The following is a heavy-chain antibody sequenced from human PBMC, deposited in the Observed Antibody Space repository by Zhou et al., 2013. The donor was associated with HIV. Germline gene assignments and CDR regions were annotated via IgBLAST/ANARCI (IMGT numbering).Heavy chain of an antibody. CDR1: GSSGSSVSDFA. D-gene: IGHD4-17*01. CDR2: FDPEDVMT. Sequence: QVQLVQSGAEVKKPGASVKVSCKVSGSSGSSVSDFAMHWVRQAPGQGLEWMGGFDPEDVMTLYAQRFEGRVTLTQDASSDTAYMSMSGLTSDDTAVYYCATIPHLTGNAVDMTTIGGGDYWGRGTPVTVSS. J-gene: IGHJ4*02. CDR3: ATIPHLTGNAVDMTTIGGGDY. V-gene: IGHV1-24*01.